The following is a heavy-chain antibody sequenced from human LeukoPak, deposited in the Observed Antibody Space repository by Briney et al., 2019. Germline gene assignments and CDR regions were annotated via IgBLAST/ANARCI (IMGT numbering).Heavy chain of an antibody. D-gene: IGHD3-3*01. J-gene: IGHJ6*03. CDR1: GGSITNYY. Sequence: SETLSLTCTVPGGSITNYYWGWIRQPPGKGLEWIGSIYYSGSTYYNPSLKSRVTISVDTSKNQFSLKLSSVTAADTAVYYCASGITIFGVRPFNYYMDVWGKGTTVTVSS. CDR3: ASGITIFGVRPFNYYMDV. CDR2: IYYSGST. V-gene: IGHV4-39*01.